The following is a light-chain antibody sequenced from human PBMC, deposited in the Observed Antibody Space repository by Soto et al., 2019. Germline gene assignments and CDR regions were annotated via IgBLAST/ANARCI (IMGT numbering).Light chain of an antibody. CDR3: QQYNTPSGT. CDR1: QTVNAW. Sequence: DIQMTQSPSTLSASLGDRVTITCRASQTVNAWLAWYQHKPGKAPKPLIYDASILESGVPARFSGSGSGTEFILTISSLQPDDVGTYYCQQYNTPSGTFGQGTNVEIK. CDR2: DAS. V-gene: IGKV1-5*01. J-gene: IGKJ1*01.